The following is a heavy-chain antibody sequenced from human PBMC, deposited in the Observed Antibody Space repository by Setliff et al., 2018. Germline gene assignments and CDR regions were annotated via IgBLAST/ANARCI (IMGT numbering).Heavy chain of an antibody. V-gene: IGHV4-39*01. CDR1: GASINSLSW. CDR3: ARHRPNLPFDA. D-gene: IGHD7-27*01. J-gene: IGHJ4*02. CDR2: FYYNTGAT. Sequence: SETLSLTCAVSGASINSLSWWSWMRQPPGKGLEWIGSFYYNTGATYYIPSLLSRVTISVDTSKNQFSLKLSSVTAADTSVYFCARHRPNLPFDAWGQGALVTVSS.